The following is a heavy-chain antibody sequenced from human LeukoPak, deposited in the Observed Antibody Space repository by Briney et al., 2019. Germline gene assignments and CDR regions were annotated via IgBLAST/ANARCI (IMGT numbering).Heavy chain of an antibody. CDR3: AREKYYGSGSYYRGVGFDP. CDR1: GGSISSSSYY. Sequence: SETLSLTCTVSGGSISSSSYYWGWIRQPPGKGLEWIGSIYYSGSTYYNPSLKSRVTISVDTSKNQFSLKLSSVTAADTAVYYCAREKYYGSGSYYRGVGFDPWGQGTLVTVSS. J-gene: IGHJ5*02. V-gene: IGHV4-39*07. CDR2: IYYSGST. D-gene: IGHD3-10*01.